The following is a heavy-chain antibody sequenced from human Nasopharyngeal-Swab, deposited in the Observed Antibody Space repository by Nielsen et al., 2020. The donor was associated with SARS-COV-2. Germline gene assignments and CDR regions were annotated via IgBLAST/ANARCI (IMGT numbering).Heavy chain of an antibody. CDR2: ISASGGST. Sequence: VRQAPGKGLEWVSAISASGGSTYYADSVKGRFTISRDNSKNTLYLQMNSLRAEDTAVYYCAKVPSSSWYVDYYYGMDVWGQGTMVTVSS. V-gene: IGHV3-23*01. D-gene: IGHD6-13*01. J-gene: IGHJ6*02. CDR3: AKVPSSSWYVDYYYGMDV.